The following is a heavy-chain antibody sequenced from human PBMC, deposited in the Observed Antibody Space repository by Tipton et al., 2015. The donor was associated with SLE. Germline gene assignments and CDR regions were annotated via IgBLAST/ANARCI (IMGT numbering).Heavy chain of an antibody. D-gene: IGHD3-10*01. CDR1: GGSINSSTFF. CDR2: ISSSGST. Sequence: TLSLTCNVSGGSINSSTFFWAWIRQPPGKGLEWIASISSSGSTDHNPSLRSRVSISLDTSKNQFSLRLTSATAADTAVYYCARRGRSAWFPGVWGQGTLVTVSS. V-gene: IGHV4-39*07. CDR3: ARRGRSAWFPGV. J-gene: IGHJ4*02.